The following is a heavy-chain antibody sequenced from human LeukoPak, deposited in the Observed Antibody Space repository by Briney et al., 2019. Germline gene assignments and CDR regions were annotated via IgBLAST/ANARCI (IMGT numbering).Heavy chain of an antibody. D-gene: IGHD1-1*01. Sequence: GGSLRLSCAASGFTFSTYGMSWVRQAPGKGLEWVSGISSSGDSAYYADSVKGRFTISRDNSKSTLFLQMNSLRAEDTALYYCAKEFTKEWGQGTLLTVSS. CDR2: ISSSGDSA. V-gene: IGHV3-23*01. CDR3: AKEFTKE. CDR1: GFTFSTYG. J-gene: IGHJ4*02.